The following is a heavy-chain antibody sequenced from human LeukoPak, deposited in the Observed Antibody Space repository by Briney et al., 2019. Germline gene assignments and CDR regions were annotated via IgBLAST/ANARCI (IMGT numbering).Heavy chain of an antibody. CDR2: IYTSGST. Sequence: SETLSPTCTVSGGSISSYYWSWIRQPAGKGLEWIGRIYTSGSTNYNPSLKSRVTMSVDTSKNQFSLKLSSVTAADTAVYYCARALYGSGSYPVYFDYWGQGTLVTVSS. CDR3: ARALYGSGSYPVYFDY. CDR1: GGSISSYY. V-gene: IGHV4-4*07. D-gene: IGHD3-10*01. J-gene: IGHJ4*02.